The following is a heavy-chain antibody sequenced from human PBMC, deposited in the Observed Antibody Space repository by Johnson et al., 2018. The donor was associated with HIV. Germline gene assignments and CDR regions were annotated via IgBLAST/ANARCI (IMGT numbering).Heavy chain of an antibody. CDR3: ARDRRPYYYDSSGYDAFDI. D-gene: IGHD3-22*01. V-gene: IGHV3-11*04. CDR2: MSSSGSTI. Sequence: QVQLVESGGGLVKPGGSLRLSCAASGFTFSDYYMSWIRQAPGKGLEWVSYMSSSGSTIYYADSVKGRFTISRDNAKNSLYLQMNSLRAEDTAVYYCARDRRPYYYDSSGYDAFDIWGQGTMVTVSS. J-gene: IGHJ3*02. CDR1: GFTFSDYY.